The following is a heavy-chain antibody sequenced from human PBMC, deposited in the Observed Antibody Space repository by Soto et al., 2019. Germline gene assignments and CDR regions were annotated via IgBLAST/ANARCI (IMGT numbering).Heavy chain of an antibody. J-gene: IGHJ6*02. CDR2: IYPGDSDT. CDR3: ARHYCSSTSCYPVYYYYYGMDV. D-gene: IGHD2-2*01. Sequence: GEAPKISRKSSGYSFTSYWIGWVRQMPRKGLEWMGIIYPGDSDTRYSPSFQGQVNISADKSISTAYLQWSSLKDSDTAMYYCARHYCSSTSCYPVYYYYYGMDVWGQGTTVTVSS. CDR1: GYSFTSYW. V-gene: IGHV5-51*01.